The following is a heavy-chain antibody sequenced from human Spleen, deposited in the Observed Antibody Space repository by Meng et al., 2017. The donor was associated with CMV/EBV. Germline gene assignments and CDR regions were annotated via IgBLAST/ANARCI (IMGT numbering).Heavy chain of an antibody. D-gene: IGHD1-26*01. J-gene: IGHJ4*02. V-gene: IGHV3-30-3*01. CDR2: ISYDGSNK. CDR1: GFTFSSYA. Sequence: GGSLRLSCAAFGFTFSSYAMHWVRQAPGKGLKWVAVISYDGSNKYYADSVKGRFTISRDHSKNTLYRQMNSLRAEETAVYYCAREGVGATLDYWGQGTLVTVSS. CDR3: AREGVGATLDY.